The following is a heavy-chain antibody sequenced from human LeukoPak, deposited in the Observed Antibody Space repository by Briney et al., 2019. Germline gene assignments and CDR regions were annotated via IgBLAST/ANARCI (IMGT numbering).Heavy chain of an antibody. D-gene: IGHD3-3*01. CDR2: IYYSGST. CDR1: DGSIKDYY. CDR3: ARALELPYYFDY. J-gene: IGHJ4*02. V-gene: IGHV4-31*03. Sequence: SETLSLTCSVSDGSIKDYYWSWIRQHPGKGLEWIGYIYYSGSTYYNPSLKSRVTISVDTSKNQFSLKLSSVTAADTAVYYCARALELPYYFDYWGQGTLVTVSS.